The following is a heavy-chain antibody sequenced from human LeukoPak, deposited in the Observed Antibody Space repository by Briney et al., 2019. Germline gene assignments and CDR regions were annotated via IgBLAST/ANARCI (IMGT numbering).Heavy chain of an antibody. CDR2: IYTSGST. CDR3: ATEYYFAMDV. Sequence: SETLSLTCTVSGGSISTYNWTWIRQPAGEGLEWIGRIYTSGSTNYNPSLKSRVTMSVDTSKSQFSLKLTSVTAADTAVYFCATEYYFAMDVWGQGTTVTVSS. J-gene: IGHJ6*02. V-gene: IGHV4-4*07. CDR1: GGSISTYN.